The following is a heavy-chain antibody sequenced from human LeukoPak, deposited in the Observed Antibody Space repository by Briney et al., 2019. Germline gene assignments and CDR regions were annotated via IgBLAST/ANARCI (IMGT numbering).Heavy chain of an antibody. CDR1: GFTFSSYG. CDR2: IRYDGSNK. CDR3: AKRWTGTTIGQQDY. V-gene: IGHV3-30*02. Sequence: GGSLRLSYAASGFTFSSYGMHWVRQAPGKGLEWVAFIRYDGSNKYYADSVKGRFTISRDNSKNTLYLQMNSLRAEDTAVYYCAKRWTGTTIGQQDYWGQGTLVTVSS. D-gene: IGHD1-1*01. J-gene: IGHJ4*02.